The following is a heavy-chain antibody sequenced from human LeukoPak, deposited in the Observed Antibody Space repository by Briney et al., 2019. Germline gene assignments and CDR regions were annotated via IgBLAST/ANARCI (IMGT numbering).Heavy chain of an antibody. V-gene: IGHV3-66*01. D-gene: IGHD3-10*01. CDR3: ARGPITMVRGGPFDP. Sequence: PGGSLRLSCAASGFTVSSNYMSWVRQAPGKGLEWVSVIYSGGSTYYADSVKGRFTISRDNSKNTLYLQMNSLRAEDTAVYYCARGPITMVRGGPFDPWGQGTLVTVSS. CDR1: GFTVSSNY. CDR2: IYSGGST. J-gene: IGHJ5*02.